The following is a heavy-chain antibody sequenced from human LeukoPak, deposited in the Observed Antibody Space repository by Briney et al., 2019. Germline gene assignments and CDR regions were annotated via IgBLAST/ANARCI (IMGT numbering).Heavy chain of an antibody. J-gene: IGHJ3*02. Sequence: SGPGLVKPSQTLSLTCAISGDSVSVNSDVWNWIRQSPSRGLVWLGRTYYKSKWYNDYAVSVKSRITISPDTSKNQFSLQLNSVTPEDTAVYYCARDADWGYDAFDIWGQGTMVTVSS. CDR1: GDSVSVNSDV. D-gene: IGHD7-27*01. CDR2: TYYKSKWYN. V-gene: IGHV6-1*01. CDR3: ARDADWGYDAFDI.